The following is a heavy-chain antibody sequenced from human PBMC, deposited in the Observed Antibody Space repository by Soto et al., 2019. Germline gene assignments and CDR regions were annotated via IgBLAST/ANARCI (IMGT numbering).Heavy chain of an antibody. CDR1: GRSISSGGYY. CDR3: ARVPGVDI. CDR2: IYYSGST. J-gene: IGHJ3*02. D-gene: IGHD2-8*01. V-gene: IGHV4-31*03. Sequence: SETLSLTCTVSGRSISSGGYYWSWIRQHPGKGLEWIGYIYYSGSTYYNPSLRSRVTMSVDPSRNQFSLNLYFVTAADTAVYYCARVPGVDIWGQGTMVTVSS.